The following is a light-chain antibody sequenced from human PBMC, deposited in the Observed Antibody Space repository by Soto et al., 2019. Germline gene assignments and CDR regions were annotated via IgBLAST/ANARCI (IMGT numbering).Light chain of an antibody. CDR1: PSLTNSF. CDR3: QQYGTSEII. J-gene: IGKJ5*01. CDR2: DTS. Sequence: ELVLTQSPGTLSLSPGERATLSCRASPSLTNSFIAWYQQKPGQAPRLLIYDTSNRATGIPDRFSGSGSGTDFTLTISRLEPEDFAVFFCQQYGTSEIIFGQGTRLEIK. V-gene: IGKV3-20*01.